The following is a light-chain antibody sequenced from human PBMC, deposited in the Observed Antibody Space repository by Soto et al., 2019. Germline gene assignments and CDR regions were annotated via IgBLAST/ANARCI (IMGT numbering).Light chain of an antibody. CDR1: SGYSNYK. J-gene: IGLJ2*01. CDR3: GADHGSGSNFVKLVV. V-gene: IGLV9-49*01. Sequence: QPVLTQPPSASASLGASVTLTCTLSSGYSNYKVDWYQQRPGKGPRFVMRVGTGGIVGSKGDGIPDRFSVLGSGLNRYLTIKNIQEEDESDYHCGADHGSGSNFVKLVVFGGGTKLTVL. CDR2: VGTGGIVG.